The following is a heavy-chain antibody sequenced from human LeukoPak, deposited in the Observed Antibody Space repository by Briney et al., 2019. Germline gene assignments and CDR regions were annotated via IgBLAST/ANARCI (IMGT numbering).Heavy chain of an antibody. CDR2: IYSGGST. D-gene: IGHD3-10*01. V-gene: IGHV3-53*01. CDR3: ANLPRGDY. CDR1: GFTVSSNY. J-gene: IGHJ4*02. Sequence: PGGSLRLSCAASGFTVSSNYMSWVRQAPGKGLEWVSVIYSGGSTYYADSVKGRFTISRDNSKNTLYLQMNSLRADDTAVHYCANLPRGDYWGQGTLVTVSS.